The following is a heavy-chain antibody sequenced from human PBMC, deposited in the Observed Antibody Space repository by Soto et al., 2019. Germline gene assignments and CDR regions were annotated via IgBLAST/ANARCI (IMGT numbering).Heavy chain of an antibody. CDR1: GFTFSSYA. D-gene: IGHD3-10*01. V-gene: IGHV3-30-3*01. J-gene: IGHJ6*02. CDR2: ISYDGSNK. Sequence: QVQLVESGGGVVQPGRSLRLSCAASGFTFSSYAMHWVRQAPGKGLEWVAVISYDGSNKYYADSVKGRFTISRDNSKNTQYLQMNRLRAEDTAVYYCARGRRFGDTSYYYGMDVWGQGTTVTVSS. CDR3: ARGRRFGDTSYYYGMDV.